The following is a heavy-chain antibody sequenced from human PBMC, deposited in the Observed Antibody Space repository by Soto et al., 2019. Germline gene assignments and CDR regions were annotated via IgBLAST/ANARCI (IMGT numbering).Heavy chain of an antibody. Sequence: PSQTLSLTCAVYGGSFSGYYWSWIRQPPGKGLEWIGEINHSGSTNYNPSLKSRVTISVDTSKNQFSLKLSSVTAADTAVYYCASLDFQADYWGQGTLVTVSS. CDR2: INHSGST. D-gene: IGHD2-21*01. CDR1: GGSFSGYY. J-gene: IGHJ4*02. V-gene: IGHV4-34*01. CDR3: ASLDFQADY.